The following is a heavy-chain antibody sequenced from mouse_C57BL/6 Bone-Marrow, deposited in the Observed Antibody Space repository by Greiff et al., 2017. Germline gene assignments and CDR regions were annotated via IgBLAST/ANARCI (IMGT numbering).Heavy chain of an antibody. V-gene: IGHV1-26*01. CDR3: ARWVITTRDFDY. CDR1: GYTFTDYY. D-gene: IGHD1-1*01. CDR2: INPNNGGT. Sequence: EVKLQQSGPELVKPGASVKISCKASGYTFTDYYMNWVKQSHGKSLEWIGDINPNNGGTSYNQKFKGKATVTVDKSSSTAYMERRSLTSEDAAVYYCARWVITTRDFDYWGQGTTLTVSS. J-gene: IGHJ2*01.